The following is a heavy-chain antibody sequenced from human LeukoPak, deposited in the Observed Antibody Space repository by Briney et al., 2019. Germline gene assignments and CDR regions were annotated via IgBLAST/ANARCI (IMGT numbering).Heavy chain of an antibody. CDR1: GYTFTSYD. D-gene: IGHD3-16*01. V-gene: IGHV1-8*01. Sequence: GASVKVSCKASGYTFTSYDINWVRQATGQGLEWMGWMNPNSGNTGYAQKFQGRITMTRNTAISTAYMELSSLRSEDTAVYYCATAEGGSGWFDPWGQGTLVTVSS. CDR3: ATAEGGSGWFDP. CDR2: MNPNSGNT. J-gene: IGHJ5*02.